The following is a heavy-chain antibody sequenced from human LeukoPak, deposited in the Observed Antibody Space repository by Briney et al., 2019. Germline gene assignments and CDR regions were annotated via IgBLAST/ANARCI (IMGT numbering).Heavy chain of an antibody. CDR3: ARDCRDCYAFDI. CDR1: GFTFSRYG. D-gene: IGHD2-21*02. J-gene: IGHJ3*02. V-gene: IGHV3-30*02. Sequence: GGSLRLSCVSSGFTFSRYGIHWVRQDPGKGLEWVSFIQTDGSTKYYSDSVKGRFTISRDNPKNTVYLQMNSLSTEDTAVYYCARDCRDCYAFDIWGQGTMVTVSS. CDR2: IQTDGSTK.